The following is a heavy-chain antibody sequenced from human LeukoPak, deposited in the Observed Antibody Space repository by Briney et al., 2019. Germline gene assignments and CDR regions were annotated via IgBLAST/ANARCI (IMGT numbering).Heavy chain of an antibody. CDR2: IYYSGST. Sequence: SETLSLTCTVSGGSISSYYWSWIRQPPGKGLEWIGCIYYSGSTNYNPSLKSRVTISVDTSKNQFSLKLSSVTVADTAVYYCARARITMVRGVISYFDYWGQGTLVTVSS. J-gene: IGHJ4*02. D-gene: IGHD3-10*01. CDR3: ARARITMVRGVISYFDY. V-gene: IGHV4-59*01. CDR1: GGSISSYY.